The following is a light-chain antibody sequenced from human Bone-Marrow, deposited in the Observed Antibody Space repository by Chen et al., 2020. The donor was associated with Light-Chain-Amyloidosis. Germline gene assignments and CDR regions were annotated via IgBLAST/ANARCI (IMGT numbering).Light chain of an antibody. CDR3: QSADSSGTYEVI. CDR2: RDT. J-gene: IGLJ2*01. Sequence: SFELTQPPSVSVSPGQTARHTCSGDDMPTKYAYWYQQKPGQAPVLVIHRDTERPSGSSERFSGSSSGTTATLTISGGQAEDEADYHCQSADSSGTYEVIFGGGTKLTVL. CDR1: DMPTKY. V-gene: IGLV3-25*03.